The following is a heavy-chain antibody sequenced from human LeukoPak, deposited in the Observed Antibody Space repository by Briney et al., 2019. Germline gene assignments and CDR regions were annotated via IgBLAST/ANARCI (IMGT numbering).Heavy chain of an antibody. Sequence: ASAKVSCKASGYTFTGYYMHWVRQAPGQGLEWMGWINPNSGGTNYAQKFQGRVTMTRDTSISTAYMELSRLRSDDTAVYYCARSYCGGDCSPSDAFDIWGQGTMVTVSS. CDR2: INPNSGGT. CDR3: ARSYCGGDCSPSDAFDI. V-gene: IGHV1-2*02. J-gene: IGHJ3*02. CDR1: GYTFTGYY. D-gene: IGHD2-21*02.